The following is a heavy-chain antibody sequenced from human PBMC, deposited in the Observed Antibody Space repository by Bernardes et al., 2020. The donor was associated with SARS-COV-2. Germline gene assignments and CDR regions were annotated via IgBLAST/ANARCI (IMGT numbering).Heavy chain of an antibody. D-gene: IGHD2-15*01. J-gene: IGHJ6*02. CDR1: GFNFTNYS. CDR3: VRGDVEMSTSTFYYYGMDV. V-gene: IGHV3-21*01. CDR2: ISGTSAYI. Sequence: GGSLRLSCVASGFNFTNYSMNWVRQAPGKGLEWVSSISGTSAYIYYADSVNGRFTVSRDNAKNSLFLQLESLRAEDTAVYYCVRGDVEMSTSTFYYYGMDVWGQGTTVTVSS.